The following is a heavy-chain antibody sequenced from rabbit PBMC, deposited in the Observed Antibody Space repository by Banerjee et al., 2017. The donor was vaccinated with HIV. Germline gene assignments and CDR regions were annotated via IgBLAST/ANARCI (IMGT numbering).Heavy chain of an antibody. Sequence: QEQLVESGGDLVQPEGSLTLTCTASGFSFSSSYYMCWVRQAPGKGLEWIGCIYGGSSGSTWYASWAKGRFTISKTSSTTVTLQMTSLTAADTATYFCARNDGGTNNGGNLWGPGTLVTVS. CDR2: IYGGSSGST. D-gene: IGHD1-1*01. CDR1: GFSFSSSYY. CDR3: ARNDGGTNNGGNL. J-gene: IGHJ4*01. V-gene: IGHV1S45*01.